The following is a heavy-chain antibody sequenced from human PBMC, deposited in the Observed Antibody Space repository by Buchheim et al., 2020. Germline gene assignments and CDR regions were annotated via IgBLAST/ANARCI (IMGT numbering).Heavy chain of an antibody. D-gene: IGHD3-22*01. CDR2: IYYSGST. CDR1: GGSISSGDYY. Sequence: QVQLQESGPGLVKPSQTLSLTCTVSGGSISSGDYYWSWIRQPPGKGLEWIGYIYYSGSTYYNPSLKSRVTIPVDTSKNQFSLKLSSVTAADTAVYYCAREESYYYDSSGYRYFQHWGQGTL. J-gene: IGHJ1*01. V-gene: IGHV4-30-4*01. CDR3: AREESYYYDSSGYRYFQH.